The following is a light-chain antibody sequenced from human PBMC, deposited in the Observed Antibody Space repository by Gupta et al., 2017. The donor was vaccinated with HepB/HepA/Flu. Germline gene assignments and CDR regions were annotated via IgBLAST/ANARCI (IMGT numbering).Light chain of an antibody. V-gene: IGKV3-20*01. CDR2: AAS. CDR3: QQDCNSPTT. J-gene: IGKJ1*01. Sequence: EIVLTQSPGTLSLSPGDTASLSCRASQSVTSNHLAWYQQKPGQAPRLLIYAASSRATGIPDRISGSASETDLTLTISILDPEDFAVYYCQQDCNSPTTFGQGTKVEIK. CDR1: QSVTSNH.